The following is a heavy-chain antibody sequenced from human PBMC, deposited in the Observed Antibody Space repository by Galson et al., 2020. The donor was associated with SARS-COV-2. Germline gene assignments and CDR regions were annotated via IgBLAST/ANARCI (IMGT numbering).Heavy chain of an antibody. CDR3: ATERYDNSRGLES. V-gene: IGHV3-30*09. Sequence: GGSLRLSRAGSGFPFSANAMHWVRQAPGKGLERVTVIQDDGKKKYYAESVRGRFAISRDNSENTLYLQMNSPRPDDTGIYYCATERYDNSRGLESWGQGTLVTVSS. J-gene: IGHJ5*02. CDR1: GFPFSANA. D-gene: IGHD3-3*01. CDR2: IQDDGKKK.